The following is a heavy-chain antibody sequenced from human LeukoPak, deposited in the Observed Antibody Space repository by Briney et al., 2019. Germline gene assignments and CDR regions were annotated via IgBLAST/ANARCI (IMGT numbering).Heavy chain of an antibody. J-gene: IGHJ6*04. D-gene: IGHD6-13*01. V-gene: IGHV1-69*13. Sequence: EASVKVSCKASGYTFTGYYMHWVRQAPGQGLEWMGGIIPIFGTANYAQKFQGRVTITADESTSTAYMELSSLRSEDTAVYYCARDSGSWLLRMGVWGKGTTVTVSS. CDR1: GYTFTGYY. CDR3: ARDSGSWLLRMGV. CDR2: IIPIFGTA.